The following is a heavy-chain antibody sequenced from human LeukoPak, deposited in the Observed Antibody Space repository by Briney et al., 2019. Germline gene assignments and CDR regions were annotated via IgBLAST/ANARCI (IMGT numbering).Heavy chain of an antibody. Sequence: PSETLSLSCAVYGGSFSGYYWSWIRQPPGKGLEWIGEINHSGSTNYNPSLKSRVTISVDTSKNQFSLKLSSVTAADTAVYYCACDIAVAGTDYWGQGTLVTVSS. D-gene: IGHD6-19*01. CDR3: ACDIAVAGTDY. CDR2: INHSGST. V-gene: IGHV4-34*01. CDR1: GGSFSGYY. J-gene: IGHJ4*02.